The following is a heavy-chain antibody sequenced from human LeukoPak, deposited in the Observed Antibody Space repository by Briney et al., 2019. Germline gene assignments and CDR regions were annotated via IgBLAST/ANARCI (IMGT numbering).Heavy chain of an antibody. CDR1: GYTFTSYA. J-gene: IGHJ3*02. CDR3: ARVEVVITLDHDAFDI. CDR2: INAGNGNT. D-gene: IGHD3-3*01. V-gene: IGHV1-3*01. Sequence: ASVKVSCKASGYTFTSYAMHWVRQAPGQRLEWMGWINAGNGNTKYSQKLQGRVTMTTDTSTSTAYMELRSLRSDDTAVYYCARVEVVITLDHDAFDIWGQGTMVTVSS.